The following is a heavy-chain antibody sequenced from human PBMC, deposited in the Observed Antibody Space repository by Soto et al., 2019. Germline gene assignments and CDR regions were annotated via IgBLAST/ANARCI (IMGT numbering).Heavy chain of an antibody. CDR1: GFSFMSYG. CDR2: ISYEGSNI. V-gene: IGHV3-30*18. CDR3: AKISWDYDGPGRFPHDAFAI. J-gene: IGHJ3*02. Sequence: GGSLRLSCAASGFSFMSYGMHWVRQAPGKGLEWVAVISYEGSNINYVHSVKGRFTISRDNSKNMLYLQMNSLKPEDTAVYYCAKISWDYDGPGRFPHDAFAIWGQGTMVTVSS. D-gene: IGHD3-10*01.